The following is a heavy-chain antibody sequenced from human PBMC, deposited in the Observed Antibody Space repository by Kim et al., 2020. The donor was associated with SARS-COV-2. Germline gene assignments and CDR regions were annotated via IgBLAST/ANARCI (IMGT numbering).Heavy chain of an antibody. V-gene: IGHV4-59*08. J-gene: IGHJ3*02. D-gene: IGHD5-18*01. Sequence: LKARVTISVDTSTNQFSLKLSSVTAADTAVYYCARHAVGYSYGSSAFDIWGQGTMVTVSS. CDR3: ARHAVGYSYGSSAFDI.